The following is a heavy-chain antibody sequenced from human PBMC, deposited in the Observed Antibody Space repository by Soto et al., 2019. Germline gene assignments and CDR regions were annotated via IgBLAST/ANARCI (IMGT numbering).Heavy chain of an antibody. D-gene: IGHD3-10*01. CDR3: ARGELLHYGSGSIYYYGMDV. Sequence: GGSLRLSCAASGFTFSSYGMHWVRQAPGKGLEWVAVIWYDGSNKYYADSVKGRFTISRVNSKYKLYLQMNSLRAEDTAVYYCARGELLHYGSGSIYYYGMDVWGQGTTVTVSS. CDR1: GFTFSSYG. V-gene: IGHV3-33*01. J-gene: IGHJ6*02. CDR2: IWYDGSNK.